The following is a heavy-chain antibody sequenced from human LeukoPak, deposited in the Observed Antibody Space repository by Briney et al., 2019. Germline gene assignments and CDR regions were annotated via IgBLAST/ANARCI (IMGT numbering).Heavy chain of an antibody. D-gene: IGHD2-2*01. J-gene: IGHJ2*01. CDR3: ARESTSWYFDL. CDR1: GFTVSSNY. CDR2: IYSGGST. V-gene: IGHV3-53*01. Sequence: SGGSLRLSCAASGFTVSSNYMSWVRQAPGKGLEWVSVIYSGGSTYYADSVKGRFTISRDSSKNTLYLQMNSLRAEDTAVYYCARESTSWYFDLWGRGTLVTVSS.